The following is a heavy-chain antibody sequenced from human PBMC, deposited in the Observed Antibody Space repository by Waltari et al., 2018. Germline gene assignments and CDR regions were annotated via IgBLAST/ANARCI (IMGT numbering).Heavy chain of an antibody. J-gene: IGHJ4*02. V-gene: IGHV3-7*04. D-gene: IGHD6-19*01. CDR2: MKQDGSET. CDR1: GFTVCRFS. CDR3: TRGSGWYHY. Sequence: EVQLVESGGSVVQPGGSLSLSCAASGFTVCRFSMSWVRQAPGKGLEWVATMKQDGSETNYVDSVKGRFTISRDDANNSLYLQMNSLRAEDTALYYCTRGSGWYHYWGQGTLVTVSS.